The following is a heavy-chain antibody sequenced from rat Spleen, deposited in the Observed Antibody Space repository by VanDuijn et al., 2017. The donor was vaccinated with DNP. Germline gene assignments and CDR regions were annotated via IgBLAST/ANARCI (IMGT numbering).Heavy chain of an antibody. D-gene: IGHD1-7*01. CDR1: GYSITSSYR. J-gene: IGHJ2*01. Sequence: EVQLQESGPGLVKPSQSLSLICSVTGYSITSSYRWSWIRKFPGNKLEWMGSINSAGTTKYNPSLKSRISITRDTSKNQLFLQVNSVTTEDTATYYCERWVWYFDYWGQGIMVTVSS. CDR2: INSAGTT. CDR3: ERWVWYFDY. V-gene: IGHV3-3*01.